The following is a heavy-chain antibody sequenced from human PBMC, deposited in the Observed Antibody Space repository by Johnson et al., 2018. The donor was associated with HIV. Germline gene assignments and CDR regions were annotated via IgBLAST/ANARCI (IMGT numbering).Heavy chain of an antibody. CDR3: AIGGYYYDGDGAFDF. CDR2: TSSNGDRT. D-gene: IGHD3-22*01. J-gene: IGHJ3*01. CDR1: GFSFSSFS. Sequence: VQLVESGGGLVQPGGSLRLSCAASGFSFSSFSMHWVRQAPGKGLEYVSTTSSNGDRTYYATSVKGRFIISRDNSENTLYLQMGSLRAEDMAVYYCAIGGYYYDGDGAFDFWGQGTIVTVSS. V-gene: IGHV3-64*01.